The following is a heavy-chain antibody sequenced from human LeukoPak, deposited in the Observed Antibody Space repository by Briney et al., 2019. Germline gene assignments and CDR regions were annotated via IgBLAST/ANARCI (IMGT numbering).Heavy chain of an antibody. CDR3: ARDGGYCSGGSCYSWSTPEYYFDY. V-gene: IGHV1-46*01. CDR2: INPSGGST. D-gene: IGHD2-15*01. Sequence: ASVKVSCKASGYTFTGYYIHWVRQAPGQGLEWMGIINPSGGSTSYAQKFQGRVTMTRDMSTSTDYMELSSLRSEDTAVYYCARDGGYCSGGSCYSWSTPEYYFDYWGQGTLVTVSS. CDR1: GYTFTGYY. J-gene: IGHJ4*02.